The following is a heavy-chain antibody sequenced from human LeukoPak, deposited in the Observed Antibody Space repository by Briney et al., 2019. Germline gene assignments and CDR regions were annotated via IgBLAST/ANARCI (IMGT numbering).Heavy chain of an antibody. J-gene: IGHJ4*02. V-gene: IGHV3-30-3*01. Sequence: PGGSLRLSCAASGFTFSSYAMQWARQAPGKGLEWVAVISFDGSNAYYADSVKSRFTISRDNSRNTLYVQINSLRAEDTAVYYCARGAGSSWYYVDEWGEGTLVTVSS. CDR1: GFTFSSYA. CDR3: ARGAGSSWYYVDE. D-gene: IGHD6-13*01. CDR2: ISFDGSNA.